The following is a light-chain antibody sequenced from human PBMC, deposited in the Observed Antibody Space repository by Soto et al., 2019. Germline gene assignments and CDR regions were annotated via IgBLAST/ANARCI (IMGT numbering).Light chain of an antibody. CDR3: QSYDSGLTVV. CDR2: GNS. V-gene: IGLV1-40*01. CDR1: SSNIGAGYD. Sequence: QSVLTQPPSVSGAPGQRVTISCTGSSSNIGAGYDVHWYQQLPGTAPKLLIYGNSNRPSGVPDRFSGSKSGTSASLAITGLQAEDEADYYCQSYDSGLTVVFGGGTQLPV. J-gene: IGLJ2*01.